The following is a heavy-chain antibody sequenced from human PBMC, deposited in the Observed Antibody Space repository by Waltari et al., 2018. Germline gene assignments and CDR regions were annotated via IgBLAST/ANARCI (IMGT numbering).Heavy chain of an antibody. CDR2: IDYTGTA. Sequence: QQLEESGPGLVKPSETLSLTCTLSGDSVTNTDYYWDWIRQSPGKGLEWIGSIDYTGTAKYNPSLESRVTISIQTSKNQFSLKLRSVTAADTALYFCARRGPYYYGMDVWGSGTKVTVSS. V-gene: IGHV4-39*01. CDR3: ARRGPYYYGMDV. CDR1: GDSVTNTDYY. J-gene: IGHJ6*02.